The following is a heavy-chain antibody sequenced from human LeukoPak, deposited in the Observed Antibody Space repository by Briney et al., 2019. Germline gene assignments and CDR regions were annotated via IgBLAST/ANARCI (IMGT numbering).Heavy chain of an antibody. CDR2: IYSGGST. J-gene: IGHJ4*02. CDR1: EFSVGSNY. Sequence: GGSLRLSCAASEFSVGSNYMTWVRQAPGKGLEWVSLIYSGGSTYYADSVKGRFTISRDNSKNTLYLQMNSLRVDDTAVYYCAKDFRTLLYYFDYWGQGTLVTVSS. CDR3: AKDFRTLLYYFDY. D-gene: IGHD2-15*01. V-gene: IGHV3-66*01.